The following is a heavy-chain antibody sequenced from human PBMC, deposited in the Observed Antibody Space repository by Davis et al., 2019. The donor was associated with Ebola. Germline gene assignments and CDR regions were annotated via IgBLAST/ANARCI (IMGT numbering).Heavy chain of an antibody. CDR3: ARQYNHLIVVNAFDI. V-gene: IGHV5-51*01. CDR2: IYPGDSDT. D-gene: IGHD2/OR15-2a*01. J-gene: IGHJ3*02. CDR1: GYSFTSYW. Sequence: PGGSLRLSCKGSGYSFTSYWIGWVRQMPGKGLEWMGIIYPGDSDTRYSPSFQGQVTISADKSISTAYLQWSSLKASDTAMYYCARQYNHLIVVNAFDIWGQGTMVTVSS.